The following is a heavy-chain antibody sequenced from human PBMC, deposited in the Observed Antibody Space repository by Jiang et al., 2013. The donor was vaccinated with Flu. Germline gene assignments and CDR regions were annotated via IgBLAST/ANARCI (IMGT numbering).Heavy chain of an antibody. J-gene: IGHJ4*02. Sequence: GVSWNSGRIGYADSVKGRFTISRDNARNSLFLQMNSLRPEDTALYYCAKDDAAMVSAIDYWGQGTLVTVSS. D-gene: IGHD5-18*01. CDR2: VSWNSGRI. V-gene: IGHV3-9*01. CDR3: AKDDAAMVSAIDY.